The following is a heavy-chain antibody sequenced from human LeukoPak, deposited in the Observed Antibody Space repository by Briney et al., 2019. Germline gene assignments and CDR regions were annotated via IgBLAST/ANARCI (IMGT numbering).Heavy chain of an antibody. CDR3: ARDDDFVDY. D-gene: IGHD1-1*01. CDR1: GYTFTGYY. CDR2: INPNSGGT. Sequence: ASVTVSCKASGYTFTGYYMHWVRQAPGQGLEWMGWINPNSGGTNYAQKFRGRVTMNRDTSNSTAYMDLSRLRSDDTAVYYCARDDDFVDYWGQGSLVTVSS. J-gene: IGHJ4*02. V-gene: IGHV1-2*02.